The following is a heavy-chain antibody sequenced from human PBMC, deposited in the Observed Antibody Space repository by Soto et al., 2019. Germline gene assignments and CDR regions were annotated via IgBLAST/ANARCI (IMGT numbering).Heavy chain of an antibody. CDR2: IIPMFGTA. CDR1: GGTFSTYA. CDR3: ASGIQLWLRRINNGYSG. D-gene: IGHD5-18*01. Sequence: QVQLVQSGAEXXXPXXXXKVSCKAPGGTFSTYAISWVRQAPGQGLEWMGGIIPMFGTANYAQRFQDRVTITADKSTNTVYMELSSLRSEDTAVYFCASGIQLWLRRINNGYSGWGQGTLVTVSS. J-gene: IGHJ4*02. V-gene: IGHV1-69*14.